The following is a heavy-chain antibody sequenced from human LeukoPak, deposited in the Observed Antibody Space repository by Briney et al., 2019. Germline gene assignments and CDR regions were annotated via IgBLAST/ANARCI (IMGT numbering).Heavy chain of an antibody. Sequence: SQTLSLTCAISEDSVSCTSAAWNWIMQSPSGGLEWLGGTYYRSQWYTEYEPSVISRVTINSDTSKNQFSLQLNSATPGDTAVYYCARGVTYSFDYWCQGTLVTVSS. CDR3: ARGVTYSFDY. CDR1: EDSVSCTSAA. CDR2: TYYRSQWYT. V-gene: IGHV6-1*01. D-gene: IGHD2-21*02. J-gene: IGHJ4*02.